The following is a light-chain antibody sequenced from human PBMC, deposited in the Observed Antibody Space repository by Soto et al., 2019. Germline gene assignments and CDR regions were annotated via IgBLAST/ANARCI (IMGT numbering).Light chain of an antibody. V-gene: IGLV1-47*01. Sequence: QAVVTQPPSASGTPGQRVTISCSGSSSNIGSNFVFWYQHLPGTAPKLLIYRNSQRPSGVPDRFSGSKSGTSASLAVSGLRSEDEADYYCAAWDDTLSAWVFGGGTQLTVL. CDR2: RNS. CDR1: SSNIGSNF. J-gene: IGLJ3*02. CDR3: AAWDDTLSAWV.